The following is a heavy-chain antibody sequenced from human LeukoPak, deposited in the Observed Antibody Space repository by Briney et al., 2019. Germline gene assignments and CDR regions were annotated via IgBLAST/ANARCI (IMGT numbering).Heavy chain of an antibody. CDR2: INAGNGDT. J-gene: IGHJ6*02. D-gene: IGHD2-15*01. V-gene: IGHV1-3*01. CDR3: ARGTGCTGGSCSYYGMDV. Sequence: GASVKVSCKASGGTFSSYAISWVRQAPGQRLEWMGWINAGNGDTKYSQKFQGRVTITRDTSATTAYMELSSLRSEDTAVYYCARGTGCTGGSCSYYGMDVWGQGTTVTVSS. CDR1: GGTFSSYA.